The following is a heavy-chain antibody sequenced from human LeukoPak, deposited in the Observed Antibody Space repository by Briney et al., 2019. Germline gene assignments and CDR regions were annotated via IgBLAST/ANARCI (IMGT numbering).Heavy chain of an antibody. V-gene: IGHV3-30*18. CDR2: ISYDGSNK. Sequence: GGSLRLSCAASGFTFSSYGMHWVRQAPGKGLEWVAVISYDGSNKYYADSVKGRFTISRDNSKNTLYLQMNSLRAEDTAVYYCAKEAGGIAVAGEARYFDYWGQGILVTVSS. CDR1: GFTFSSYG. CDR3: AKEAGGIAVAGEARYFDY. D-gene: IGHD6-19*01. J-gene: IGHJ4*02.